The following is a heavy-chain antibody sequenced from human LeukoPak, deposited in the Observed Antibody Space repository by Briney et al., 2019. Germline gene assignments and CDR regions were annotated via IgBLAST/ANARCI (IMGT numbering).Heavy chain of an antibody. CDR2: INTDGSTR. Sequence: GGSLRLSCAASGFTFSTYWMHWVRQAPGKGLVWVSGINTDGSTRSYADSVKGRFTISRDNAKNTLYLQMNSLRAEDTAVYYCARGNYYDSSAYPEAFDIWGQGTMVTVSS. CDR3: ARGNYYDSSAYPEAFDI. CDR1: GFTFSTYW. D-gene: IGHD3-22*01. V-gene: IGHV3-74*01. J-gene: IGHJ3*02.